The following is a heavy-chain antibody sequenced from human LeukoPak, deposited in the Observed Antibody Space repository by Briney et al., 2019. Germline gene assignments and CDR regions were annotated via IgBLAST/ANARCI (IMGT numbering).Heavy chain of an antibody. V-gene: IGHV4-4*07. D-gene: IGHD6-13*01. Sequence: PSETLSLTCTVSGDSISIYYWSWIRQPAGKGLEWIGRIYTSGSTNYNPSLKTRVSMSVDTSKNQFSLKLSSVTAVDTAVYYCARKTNIAAAGTAFDYWGQGTLVTVSS. J-gene: IGHJ4*02. CDR1: GDSISIYY. CDR2: IYTSGST. CDR3: ARKTNIAAAGTAFDY.